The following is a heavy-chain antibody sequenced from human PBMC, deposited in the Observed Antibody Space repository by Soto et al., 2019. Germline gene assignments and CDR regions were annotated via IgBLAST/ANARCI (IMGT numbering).Heavy chain of an antibody. Sequence: QVQLVESGGGVVQPGRSLRLSCAASGFPITTYGMHWVREGPGKGLEWVAVISYDGSNKFYADSVKGRFTISRDNSKNTLYLQMNSLRPEDTALYYCVGRQYYFDYRGQGTLVIVSS. D-gene: IGHD3-10*01. CDR1: GFPITTYG. CDR3: VGRQYYFDY. V-gene: IGHV3-30*03. CDR2: ISYDGSNK. J-gene: IGHJ4*02.